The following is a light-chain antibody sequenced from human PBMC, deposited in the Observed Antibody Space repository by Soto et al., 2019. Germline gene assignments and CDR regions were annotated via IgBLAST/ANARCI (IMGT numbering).Light chain of an antibody. Sequence: EIVMTQSPLTLPVTPVEASSISFRSGRVLLDNNTYNYLDWYVQKRWQSTQLLIYFGSNRAPGVPDRFSGSGSGKDFTLKINRVEDEDVGTYYCMQALQSLTFGQGTRMEI. J-gene: IGKJ5*01. CDR2: FGS. CDR3: MQALQSLT. CDR1: RVLLDNNTYNY. V-gene: IGKV2-28*01.